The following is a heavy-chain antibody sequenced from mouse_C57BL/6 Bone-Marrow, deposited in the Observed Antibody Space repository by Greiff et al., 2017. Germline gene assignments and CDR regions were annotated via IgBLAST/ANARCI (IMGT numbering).Heavy chain of an antibody. J-gene: IGHJ3*01. Sequence: QVQLQQSGPELVKPGASVKLSCKASGYTFTSYDINWVKQRPGQGLEWIGWIYTSDGSTKYNEKFKGKATLTVDTSSSTAYMELHSLTSEDSAVYCCARGLTTVPFAYWGQGTLVTVSA. D-gene: IGHD1-1*01. CDR2: IYTSDGST. CDR1: GYTFTSYD. CDR3: ARGLTTVPFAY. V-gene: IGHV1-85*01.